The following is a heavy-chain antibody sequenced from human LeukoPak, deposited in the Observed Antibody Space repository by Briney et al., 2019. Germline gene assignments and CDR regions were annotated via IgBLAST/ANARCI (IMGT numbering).Heavy chain of an antibody. CDR3: ARLYYYDSSGYYYIDY. V-gene: IGHV4-59*12. J-gene: IGHJ4*02. CDR2: IYYSGST. CDR1: GGSISSYY. Sequence: SETLSLTCTVSGGSISSYYWSWIRQPPGKGLEWIGYIYYSGSTNYNPSLKSRVTISVDRSKNQFSLKLSSVTAADTAVYYCARLYYYDSSGYYYIDYWGQGTLVTVSS. D-gene: IGHD3-22*01.